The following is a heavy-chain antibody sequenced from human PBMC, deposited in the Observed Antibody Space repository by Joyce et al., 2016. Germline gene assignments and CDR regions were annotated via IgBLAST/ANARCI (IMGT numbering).Heavy chain of an antibody. D-gene: IGHD6-19*01. CDR2: ISSASNYI. J-gene: IGHJ4*02. CDR1: GFNFRSHN. V-gene: IGHV3-21*01. CDR3: ARDEGALAGPVDY. Sequence: EVQLAESGGGLVKPGGSLRLSCVGSGFNFRSHNMNWVRQAPGKGLEWVSSISSASNYIYYADSVKGRFTISRDIAKNSLYLHMSSLRVEDTSVYYCARDEGALAGPVDYWGQGTLVTVSS.